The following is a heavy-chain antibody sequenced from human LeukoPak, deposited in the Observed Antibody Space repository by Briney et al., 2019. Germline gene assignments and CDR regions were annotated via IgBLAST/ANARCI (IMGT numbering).Heavy chain of an antibody. CDR1: GYSFTNFW. CDR2: IYPGDSEA. J-gene: IGHJ6*02. Sequence: PGESLKISCKGSGYSFTNFWIGWVRQMPGKGLEWMGIIYPGDSEARYNPSFQDQVTLSVDKAIRTAYMQWNSLKTSDTAIYYCARHPGAPEYAMDVWGQGTTVTVSS. D-gene: IGHD3-10*01. V-gene: IGHV5-51*01. CDR3: ARHPGAPEYAMDV.